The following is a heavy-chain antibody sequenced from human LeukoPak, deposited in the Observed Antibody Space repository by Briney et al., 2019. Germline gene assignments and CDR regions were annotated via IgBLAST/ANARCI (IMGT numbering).Heavy chain of an antibody. CDR2: INPNSGGT. CDR3: ARERLPNYDILTGYYKGPFDY. J-gene: IGHJ4*02. D-gene: IGHD3-9*01. CDR1: GYTFTGYY. Sequence: ASVKVSCKASGYTFTGYYMHWVRQAPGQGLEWMGWINPNSGGTNYAQKFQGRVTMTRDTSTSTAYMELSRLRSDDTAVYYCARERLPNYDILTGYYKGPFDYWGQGTLVTVSS. V-gene: IGHV1-2*02.